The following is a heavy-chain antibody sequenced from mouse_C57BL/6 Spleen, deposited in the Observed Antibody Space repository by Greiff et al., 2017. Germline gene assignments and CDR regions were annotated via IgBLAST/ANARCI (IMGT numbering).Heavy chain of an antibody. CDR1: GFSLTSYG. CDR2: IWRGGST. V-gene: IGHV2-5*01. CDR3: AKNPNYDPYAMDY. D-gene: IGHD2-4*01. J-gene: IGHJ4*01. Sequence: VQLVESGPGLVQPSQSLSITCTVSGFSLTSYGVHWVRQSPGKGLEWLGVIWRGGSTDYNAAFMSRLSITKDNSKSQVFFKMNSLQADDTAIYYCAKNPNYDPYAMDYWGQGTSVTVSS.